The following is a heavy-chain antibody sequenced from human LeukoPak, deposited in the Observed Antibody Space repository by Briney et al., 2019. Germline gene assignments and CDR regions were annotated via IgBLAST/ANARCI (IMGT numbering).Heavy chain of an antibody. V-gene: IGHV3-23*01. D-gene: IGHD6-25*01. CDR1: GFTFSSSA. CDR2: ISASGGST. CDR3: AKEFLRRGFDP. J-gene: IGHJ5*02. Sequence: GGSPRLSCAASGFTFSSSAMSWVRQVPGKGLEWVSGISASGGSTYYADSVRGRFTISRDNSKNTLYLQMNSLRAEDTAVYYCAKEFLRRGFDPWGQGTLVTVSS.